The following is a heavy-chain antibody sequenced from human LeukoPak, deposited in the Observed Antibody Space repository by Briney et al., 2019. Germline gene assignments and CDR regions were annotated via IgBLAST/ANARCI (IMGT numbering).Heavy chain of an antibody. CDR1: GFTFNKYA. Sequence: GRSLRLSCAASGFTFNKYAMNWVRQAPGRGLEWVSGITGGRSKYYADSVKGRFTISRDNAKNSLYLQMNSLRAEDTAVYYCARDGTRCNWNERAFDIWGQGTMVTVSS. V-gene: IGHV3-69-1*01. J-gene: IGHJ3*02. D-gene: IGHD1-20*01. CDR3: ARDGTRCNWNERAFDI. CDR2: ITGGRSK.